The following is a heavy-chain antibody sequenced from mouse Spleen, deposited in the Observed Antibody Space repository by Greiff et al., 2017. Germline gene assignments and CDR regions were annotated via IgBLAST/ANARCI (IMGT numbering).Heavy chain of an antibody. V-gene: IGHV5-9*04. J-gene: IGHJ2*01. Sequence: EVKLVESGGGLVKLGGSLKLSCAASGFTFSSYAMSWVRQTPEKRLEWVATISSGGGNTYYPDSVKGRFTISRDNAKNTLYLQMSSLKSEDTAMYYCARQKWGAYYFDYWGQGTTLTVSS. CDR3: ARQKWGAYYFDY. D-gene: IGHD1-3*01. CDR1: GFTFSSYA. CDR2: ISSGGGNT.